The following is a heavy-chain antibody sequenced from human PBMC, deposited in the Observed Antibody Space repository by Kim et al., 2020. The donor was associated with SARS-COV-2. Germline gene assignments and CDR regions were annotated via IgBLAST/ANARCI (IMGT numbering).Heavy chain of an antibody. CDR1: GFTLSSYA. D-gene: IGHD5-12*01. Sequence: GGSLRLSCAASGFTLSSYAMHWVRQAPGKGLEWVAVISYDGSNKYYADSVKGRFTISRDNSKNTLYLQMNSLRAEDTAVYYCARGSGYDLNGQWGQGTLVTVSS. J-gene: IGHJ4*02. CDR2: ISYDGSNK. V-gene: IGHV3-30-3*01. CDR3: ARGSGYDLNGQ.